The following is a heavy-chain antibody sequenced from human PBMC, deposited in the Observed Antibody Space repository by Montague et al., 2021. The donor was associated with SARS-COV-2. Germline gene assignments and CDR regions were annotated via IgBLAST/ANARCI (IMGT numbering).Heavy chain of an antibody. D-gene: IGHD3-10*01. CDR1: GLTFSDCY. V-gene: IGHV3-11*03. Sequence: SLRLSCAASGLTFSDCYMTWIRQAPGKGLEWLSYISTRSTYTNYADSVKGRLTISRDDAKNSLYLQMNSLRAEDTAAYYCASFTMVRGAPGYGMDVWGQGTTVTVSS. J-gene: IGHJ6*02. CDR2: ISTRSTYT. CDR3: ASFTMVRGAPGYGMDV.